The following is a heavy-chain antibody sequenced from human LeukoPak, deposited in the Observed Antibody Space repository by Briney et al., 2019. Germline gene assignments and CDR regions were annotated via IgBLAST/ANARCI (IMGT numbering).Heavy chain of an antibody. Sequence: GGSLRLSCAASGFTFSSYAMQWVRQAPGKGLEWVVVISYDGSNKYYADSVKGRFTISRDNSKNTLYLQMNSLRAEDTAVYYCARERRGVEYYYYYYMDVWGKGTTVTVSS. J-gene: IGHJ6*03. D-gene: IGHD3-10*01. V-gene: IGHV3-30*01. CDR1: GFTFSSYA. CDR3: ARERRGVEYYYYYYMDV. CDR2: ISYDGSNK.